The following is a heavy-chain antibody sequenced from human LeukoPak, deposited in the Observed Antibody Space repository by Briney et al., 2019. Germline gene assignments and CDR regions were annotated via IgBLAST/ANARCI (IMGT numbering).Heavy chain of an antibody. CDR3: ARDIHYCGGDCRNFDY. D-gene: IGHD2-21*02. J-gene: IGHJ4*02. CDR2: INPNSGGT. V-gene: IGHV1-2*06. Sequence: GASVKVSCKASGYTFTGYYMHWVRQAPGQGLEWMGRINPNSGGTNYAQKFQGRVTMTRDTSISTAYMELSRLRSDDTAVYYCARDIHYCGGDCRNFDYWGQGTLVTVSS. CDR1: GYTFTGYY.